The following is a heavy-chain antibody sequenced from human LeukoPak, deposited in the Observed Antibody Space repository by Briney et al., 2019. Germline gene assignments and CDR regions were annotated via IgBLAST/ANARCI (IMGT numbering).Heavy chain of an antibody. Sequence: ASVKVSCKASGGTFSSYAISWLRQAPGQGLEWMGRIIPILGIANYAQKFQGRVTITADKSTSTAYMELSSLRSEDTAVYYCARGRAYYYDSSGYYQPAEYFQHWGQGTLVTVSS. CDR1: GGTFSSYA. CDR3: ARGRAYYYDSSGYYQPAEYFQH. J-gene: IGHJ1*01. V-gene: IGHV1-69*04. D-gene: IGHD3-22*01. CDR2: IIPILGIA.